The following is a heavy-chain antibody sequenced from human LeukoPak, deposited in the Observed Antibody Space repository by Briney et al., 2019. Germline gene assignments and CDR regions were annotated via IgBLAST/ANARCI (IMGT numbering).Heavy chain of an antibody. CDR1: GYTFTSYD. Sequence: GASVKVSCKASGYTFTSYDINWVRQATGQGLEWMGWMNPNSGNTGYAQKFQGRATITRNTSISTAYMELSSLRSEDTAVYYCARVDGGYDFWSGYYPYYYYYMDVWGKGTTVTVSS. J-gene: IGHJ6*03. D-gene: IGHD3-3*01. CDR2: MNPNSGNT. CDR3: ARVDGGYDFWSGYYPYYYYYMDV. V-gene: IGHV1-8*03.